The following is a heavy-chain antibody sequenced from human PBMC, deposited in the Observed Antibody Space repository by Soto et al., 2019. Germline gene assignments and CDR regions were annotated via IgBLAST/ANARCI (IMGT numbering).Heavy chain of an antibody. CDR1: GGSISSGDYY. CDR2: IYYSGST. D-gene: IGHD6-6*01. J-gene: IGHJ5*02. Sequence: QVQLQESGPGLVKPSETLSLSCSVSGGSISSGDYYWSWIRQPPGKGLEWIGYIYYSGSTYYNPSLKSRVTISVDTSKNQFSLKLSSVTAADTAVYYCARSIAARPIWFDPWGQGTLVTVSS. CDR3: ARSIAARPIWFDP. V-gene: IGHV4-30-4*01.